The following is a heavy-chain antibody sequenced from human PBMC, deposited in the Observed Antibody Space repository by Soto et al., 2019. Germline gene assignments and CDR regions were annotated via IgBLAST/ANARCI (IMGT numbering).Heavy chain of an antibody. J-gene: IGHJ5*02. Sequence: SETLSLTCTVSGDSVSNSGYYWGWTRQSPGKRLEWIGSVSFSGSKYYNPSLRSRVTFSVDTSKTLISLKLRSVTAADTAVYYCARGSTWQGCEWVDPWSQGTLVTVCS. CDR3: ARGSTWQGCEWVDP. CDR1: GDSVSNSGYY. D-gene: IGHD6-13*01. V-gene: IGHV4-39*01. CDR2: VSFSGSK.